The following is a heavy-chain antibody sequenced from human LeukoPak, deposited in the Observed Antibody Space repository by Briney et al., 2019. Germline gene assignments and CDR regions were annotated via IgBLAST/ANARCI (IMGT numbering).Heavy chain of an antibody. CDR3: ARDREEYDY. D-gene: IGHD3-10*01. V-gene: IGHV3-48*03. Sequence: PGGSLRLSCAASGFTFSSYEMDWVRQAPGKGLEWVSYISSSGSTIYYADSVKGRFTISRDNAKNSLYLQMNSLRAEDTAVYYCARDREEYDYWGQGTLVTVSS. J-gene: IGHJ4*02. CDR1: GFTFSSYE. CDR2: ISSSGSTI.